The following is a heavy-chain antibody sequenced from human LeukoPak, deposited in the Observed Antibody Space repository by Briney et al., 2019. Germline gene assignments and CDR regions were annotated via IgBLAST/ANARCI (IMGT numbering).Heavy chain of an antibody. CDR2: IYPGDSDT. D-gene: IGHD5-24*01. J-gene: IGHJ3*02. Sequence: GGSLKISCQGSRNSFSSYWIDWVRQMPGKGLEWVGIIYPGDSDTRYSPSFQGQVTISADKSTSTAYLQWSSLKASDTAMYYCARSRGHGYNLGFDIWGQGTMVTVSS. V-gene: IGHV5-51*01. CDR1: RNSFSSYW. CDR3: ARSRGHGYNLGFDI.